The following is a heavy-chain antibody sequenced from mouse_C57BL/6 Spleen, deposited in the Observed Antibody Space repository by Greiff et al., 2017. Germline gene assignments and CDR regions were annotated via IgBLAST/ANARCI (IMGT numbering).Heavy chain of an antibody. D-gene: IGHD3-2*02. V-gene: IGHV1-61*01. CDR1: GYTFTSYW. Sequence: VQLQQPGAELVRPGSSVKLSCKASGYTFTSYWMDWVKQRPGQGLEWIGNIYPSDSETHYNQKFKDKATLTVDKSSSTAYMQLSSLTSEDSAVYYCARRGQLRLQAMDYWGQGTSVTVSS. CDR3: ARRGQLRLQAMDY. CDR2: IYPSDSET. J-gene: IGHJ4*01.